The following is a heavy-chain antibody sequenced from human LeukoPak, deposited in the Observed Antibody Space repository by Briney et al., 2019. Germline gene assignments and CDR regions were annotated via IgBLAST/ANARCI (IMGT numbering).Heavy chain of an antibody. CDR2: IYPGDSDT. J-gene: IGHJ3*02. V-gene: IGHV5-51*01. D-gene: IGHD3-22*01. Sequence: GESLKISCKGSGYSFTSYWIGWVRQMPGKGPEWMGIIYPGDSDTRYSPSFQGQATISADKSISTAYLQWSSLKASDTAMYYCARPYDSSGYYDAFDIWGQGTMVTVSS. CDR3: ARPYDSSGYYDAFDI. CDR1: GYSFTSYW.